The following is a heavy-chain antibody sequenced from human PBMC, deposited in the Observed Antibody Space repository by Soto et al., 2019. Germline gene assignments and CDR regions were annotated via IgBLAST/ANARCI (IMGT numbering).Heavy chain of an antibody. CDR2: IYYSGST. V-gene: IGHV4-39*01. D-gene: IGHD2-15*01. J-gene: IGHJ4*02. CDR3: ARHTPAISISDH. Sequence: PLETLSLTCSVAGGYISSSSYYWGWIHQPPGKGLEWIGSIYYSGSTYYNPSLKSRVTISVDTSKNQFSLKLSSVTAADTAVYYCARHTPAISISDHWGQGTLVTVSS. CDR1: GGYISSSSYY.